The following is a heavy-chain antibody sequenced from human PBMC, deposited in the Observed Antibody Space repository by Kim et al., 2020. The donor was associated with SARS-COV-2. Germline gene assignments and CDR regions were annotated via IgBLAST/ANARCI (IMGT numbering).Heavy chain of an antibody. J-gene: IGHJ4*02. CDR3: ARGPIMTTDY. CDR2: IYHTGGT. V-gene: IGHV4-61*08. D-gene: IGHD3-16*01. CDR1: GASVSSSDYL. Sequence: SETLSRTCTVSGASVSSSDYLWGWIRQPPGQGLEWIGDIYHTGGTIYNPSLKSRVSISVDTSKNQFSLNLNSVTAADTAMYYCARGPIMTTDYWGQGTLVTVSS.